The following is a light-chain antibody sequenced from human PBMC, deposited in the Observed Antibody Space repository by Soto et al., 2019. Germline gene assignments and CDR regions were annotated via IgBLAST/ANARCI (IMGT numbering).Light chain of an antibody. Sequence: QSALTQPASGSGSPGQSITISCTGTSSDIGGFYYVSWYQHHPGKDPKLMIYQVSNRPSGVSNRFSGSKSGNTASLTISGLQAEDEADYFCSSYSSSSTFYVFGAGTKVTVL. CDR1: SSDIGGFYY. CDR3: SSYSSSSTFYV. CDR2: QVS. V-gene: IGLV2-14*01. J-gene: IGLJ1*01.